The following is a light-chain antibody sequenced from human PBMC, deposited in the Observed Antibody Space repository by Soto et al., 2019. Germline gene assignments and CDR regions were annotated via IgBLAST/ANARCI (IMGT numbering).Light chain of an antibody. Sequence: EIVLTQSPGTLSLSPGERATLSCRASQSVSSSYLAWYQQKPGQAPRLLIYGTSGRATGIPDRFSGSGSETDFTLTISRLEPEDVAVYYCQQYGSSPMFTFGPGTKVDIK. J-gene: IGKJ3*01. V-gene: IGKV3-20*01. CDR1: QSVSSSY. CDR3: QQYGSSPMFT. CDR2: GTS.